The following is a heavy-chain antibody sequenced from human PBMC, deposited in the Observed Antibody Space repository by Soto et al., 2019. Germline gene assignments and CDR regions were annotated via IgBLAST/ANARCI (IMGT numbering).Heavy chain of an antibody. CDR1: GYTFTNYA. CDR2: INAGNGNT. J-gene: IGHJ4*02. V-gene: IGHV1-3*01. CDR3: ARDLSLVWYFDF. Sequence: ASVEVSCKXSGYTFTNYAMHWVRQAPGQRLEWMGWINAGNGNTKYSQKFQGRVTITRDTSASTAYMELSSLRSEDTAVYYCARDLSLVWYFDFWGQGTLVTVSS. D-gene: IGHD1-20*01.